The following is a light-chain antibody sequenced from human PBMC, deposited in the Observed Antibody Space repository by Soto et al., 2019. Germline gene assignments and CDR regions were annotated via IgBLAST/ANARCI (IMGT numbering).Light chain of an antibody. J-gene: IGKJ1*01. CDR1: QSVSNN. V-gene: IGKV3D-15*01. Sequence: EIVLTQSPGTLSLSPGERATLSCRASQSVSNNYLAWYQQKPGRAPRLLIYGASTRATGIPARFSDSGSGTEFTLTISSLQSEDFAVYYCQQYNNWPRTFGQGTKVDIK. CDR2: GAS. CDR3: QQYNNWPRT.